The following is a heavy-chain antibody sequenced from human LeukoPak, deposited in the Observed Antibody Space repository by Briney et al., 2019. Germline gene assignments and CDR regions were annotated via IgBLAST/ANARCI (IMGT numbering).Heavy chain of an antibody. CDR1: GGSISSGDYY. Sequence: SQTLSLACTVSGGSISSGDYYSSWIRQPPGKGLEWIGYIYYSGSTYYNPSLKSRVTISVDTSKNQFSLKLSSVTAADTAVYYCAVRYCSGGSCYSDDAFDIWGQGTMVTVSS. J-gene: IGHJ3*02. D-gene: IGHD2-15*01. V-gene: IGHV4-30-4*08. CDR2: IYYSGST. CDR3: AVRYCSGGSCYSDDAFDI.